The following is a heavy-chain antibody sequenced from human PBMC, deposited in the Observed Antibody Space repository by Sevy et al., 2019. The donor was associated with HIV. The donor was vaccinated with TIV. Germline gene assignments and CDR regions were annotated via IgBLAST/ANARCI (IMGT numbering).Heavy chain of an antibody. CDR2: ISGSGGST. Sequence: GGSLRLSCAASGFTFSSYAMSWVRQAPGKGLEWVSAISGSGGSTYYADSVKGRFTISRDNSKNTLYLQMNSLRAEDMAVYYCAKVGYYDSSAGAFDIWGQGTMVTVSS. V-gene: IGHV3-23*01. CDR1: GFTFSSYA. CDR3: AKVGYYDSSAGAFDI. D-gene: IGHD3-22*01. J-gene: IGHJ3*02.